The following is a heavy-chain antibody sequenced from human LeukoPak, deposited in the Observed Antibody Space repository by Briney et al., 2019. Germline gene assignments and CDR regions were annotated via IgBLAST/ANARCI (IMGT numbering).Heavy chain of an antibody. J-gene: IGHJ4*02. V-gene: IGHV3-7*01. D-gene: IGHD1-26*01. CDR3: ARWYSGSYYALDY. Sequence: GRSLRLSCAASGFTFSSYWMSWVRQAPGKGLEWVANIKQDGSEKYYVDSVKGRFTISRDNAKNSLYLQMNSLRAEDTAVYYCARWYSGSYYALDYWGQGTLVTVSS. CDR2: IKQDGSEK. CDR1: GFTFSSYW.